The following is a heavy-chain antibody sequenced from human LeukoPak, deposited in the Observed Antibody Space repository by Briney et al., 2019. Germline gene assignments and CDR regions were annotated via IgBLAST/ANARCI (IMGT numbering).Heavy chain of an antibody. D-gene: IGHD5/OR15-5a*01. V-gene: IGHV3-33*01. Sequence: QAGGSLRLSCAASGFGFSAYGMHWVRQAPDKGLEWVAVIWSDGSNKYYADSVKGRFTISRDNSKNTLYLQMNSLGAEDTAVYYCARRRYSVYDFDYWGQGTLVTVSS. CDR2: IWSDGSNK. CDR1: GFGFSAYG. CDR3: ARRRYSVYDFDY. J-gene: IGHJ4*02.